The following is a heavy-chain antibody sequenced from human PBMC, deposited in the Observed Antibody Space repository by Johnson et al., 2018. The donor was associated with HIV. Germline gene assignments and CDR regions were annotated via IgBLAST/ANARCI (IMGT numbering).Heavy chain of an antibody. J-gene: IGHJ3*02. CDR2: IYSGGST. CDR3: ARVHGGATRAKGAFDI. V-gene: IGHV3-66*03. D-gene: IGHD1-26*01. Sequence: VQLVESGGGLIQPGGSLRLSCAASGVTVSTNYMSWVRQAPGKGLEWVSVIYSGGSTYYADSVKGRFTISRDNSKNTLYLQMNSLRAEDTAVYYCARVHGGATRAKGAFDIWGQGTMVTVSS. CDR1: GVTVSTNY.